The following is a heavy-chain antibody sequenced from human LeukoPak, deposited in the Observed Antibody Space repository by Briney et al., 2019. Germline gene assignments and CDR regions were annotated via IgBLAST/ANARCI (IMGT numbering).Heavy chain of an antibody. CDR3: AASRPRAAAGTFDY. J-gene: IGHJ4*02. D-gene: IGHD6-13*01. CDR1: GGSISSGGYS. CDR2: IYHSGST. Sequence: PSETLSLTCAVSGGSISSGGYSWSWIRQPPGKGLEWIGYIYHSGSTYYNPSLKSRVTISVDRSKNQFSLKLSSVTAADTAVYYCAASRPRAAAGTFDYWGQGTLVTVSS. V-gene: IGHV4-30-2*01.